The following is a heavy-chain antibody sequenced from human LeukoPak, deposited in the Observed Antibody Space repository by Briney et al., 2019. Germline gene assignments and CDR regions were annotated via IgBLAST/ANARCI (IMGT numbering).Heavy chain of an antibody. V-gene: IGHV1-18*01. CDR2: MSAYNGNT. D-gene: IGHD2-2*01. CDR3: AKDGEYQLLSLNNYGDRNWFDR. CDR1: GYTFTNYG. Sequence: ASLKLSCKASGYTFTNYGLSWVRQAPGQGLRWVGWMSAYNGNTNYAQKLQDRVTLTMDRSTSTAYMELRSLRSDDTAVYYCAKDGEYQLLSLNNYGDRNWFDRWGQGTLVTVSS. J-gene: IGHJ5*02.